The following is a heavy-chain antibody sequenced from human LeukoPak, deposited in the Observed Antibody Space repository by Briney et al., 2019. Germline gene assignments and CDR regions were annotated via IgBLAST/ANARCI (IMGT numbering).Heavy chain of an antibody. Sequence: SETLSLTCTVSGGSISSGTYYWTWIRQPAGKPLEWIGRIYSSEPTRYNPSERTNYNPSLKSRVTISADTSKNQFSLKLTSVTAADTALYYCARTEMATIWGFDYWGQGTLVTVSS. V-gene: IGHV4-61*02. CDR3: ARTEMATIWGFDY. J-gene: IGHJ4*02. CDR2: YSSEPTRYNPSERT. CDR1: GGSISSGTYY. D-gene: IGHD5-24*01.